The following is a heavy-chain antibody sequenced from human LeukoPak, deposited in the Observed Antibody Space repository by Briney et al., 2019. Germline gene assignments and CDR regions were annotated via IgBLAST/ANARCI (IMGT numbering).Heavy chain of an antibody. J-gene: IGHJ1*01. CDR3: ARPGSSSWEYFQH. CDR1: GGSISTSSYY. D-gene: IGHD6-13*01. Sequence: SETLSLTCTVSGGSISTSSYYWGWIRQPPGTGLEWIGSIFYSGSTDYNPSLKSRVTISVDTSKNQFSLKLSSVTAADTAVYYCARPGSSSWEYFQHWGQGTLVTVSS. CDR2: IFYSGST. V-gene: IGHV4-39*01.